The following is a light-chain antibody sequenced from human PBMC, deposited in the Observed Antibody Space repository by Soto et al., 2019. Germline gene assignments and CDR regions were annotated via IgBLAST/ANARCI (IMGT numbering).Light chain of an antibody. J-gene: IGLJ2*01. CDR1: SSNIGNNY. CDR2: DNN. V-gene: IGLV1-51*01. Sequence: QSVLTQPPSVSAAPGQKVTISCSGSSSNIGNNYVSWYRQLPGTAPKLLIYDNNKRPSGIPDRFSGSKSGTSATLGITGLLTGDEADYYCGTWDSSLSAGVFGGGTKLTVL. CDR3: GTWDSSLSAGV.